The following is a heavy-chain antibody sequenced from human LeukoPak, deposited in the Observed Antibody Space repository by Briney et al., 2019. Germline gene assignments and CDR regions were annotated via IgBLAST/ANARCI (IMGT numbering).Heavy chain of an antibody. Sequence: GGSLRLSCAASGFTFSRSVMNWVRQAPGKGLEWVAGVTHSGAITEYADSVKGRFTISRDNSKNTLYLQMNSLRAEDTAVYYCAKVKWPYFDYWGQGTLVTVSS. CDR2: VTHSGAIT. CDR3: AKVKWPYFDY. CDR1: GFTFSRSV. J-gene: IGHJ4*02. V-gene: IGHV3-23*01. D-gene: IGHD5-12*01.